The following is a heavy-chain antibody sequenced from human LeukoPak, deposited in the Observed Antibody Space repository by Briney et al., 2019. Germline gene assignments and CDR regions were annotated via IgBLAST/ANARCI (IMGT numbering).Heavy chain of an antibody. CDR3: VRTHKIEGCSTSGDSCYSMYRHFDL. D-gene: IGHD2-15*01. J-gene: IGHJ2*01. CDR1: GFTFDDYA. Sequence: GRSLRLSCAASGFTFDDYAMHWVRQAPGKGLEWVSGISWNSGSIGYADSVKGRFTISRDNAENSLFLQMNSLRVEDTAVYYCVRTHKIEGCSTSGDSCYSMYRHFDLWGRGSLVTVSS. V-gene: IGHV3-9*01. CDR2: ISWNSGSI.